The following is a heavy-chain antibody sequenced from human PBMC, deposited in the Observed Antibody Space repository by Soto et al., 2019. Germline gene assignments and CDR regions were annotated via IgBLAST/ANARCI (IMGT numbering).Heavy chain of an antibody. CDR2: FHYSGRT. V-gene: IGHV4-39*07. D-gene: IGHD5-12*01. J-gene: IGHJ4*02. CDR1: GGSISSGPYS. Sequence: TSETLSLTCSVSGGSISSGPYSWGWIRQPPGKGLEWIGTFHYSGRTYYNPSLKSRVTISVDRSKNQFSLKLISVTAADTAKYFCAREGNLGRWLQPLDFWGQGTLVTVSS. CDR3: AREGNLGRWLQPLDF.